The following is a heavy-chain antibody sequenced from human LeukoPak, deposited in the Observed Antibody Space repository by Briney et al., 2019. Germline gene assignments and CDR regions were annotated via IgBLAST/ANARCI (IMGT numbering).Heavy chain of an antibody. Sequence: SETLSLTCNVSGGSISSNTYFWGWIRRPPGKGLEWIGSIRYSGSTYYNPSLKSRVTISADTSKNQFSLRLSSVTAADTAVYYCARGRDIVVVPANSYYFDYWGQGTLVTVSS. D-gene: IGHD2-2*01. CDR2: IRYSGST. CDR3: ARGRDIVVVPANSYYFDY. J-gene: IGHJ4*02. CDR1: GGSISSNTYF. V-gene: IGHV4-39*07.